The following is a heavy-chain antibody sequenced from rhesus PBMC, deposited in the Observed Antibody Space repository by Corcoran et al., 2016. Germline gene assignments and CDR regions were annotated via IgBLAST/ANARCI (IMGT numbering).Heavy chain of an antibody. CDR2: IYGDDDK. CDR1: GFSLSTSGMG. CDR3: ARGSAGY. J-gene: IGHJ4*01. Sequence: QVTLKESGPALVKPTQTLTLTCTFSGFSLSTSGMGVGWIRQPPGKALEWLASIYGDDDKYYSTFMKSRLTISKDTSKNQVVLTMTNMDPVDTATYYCARGSAGYWGQGVLVTVSS. V-gene: IGHV2S1*01.